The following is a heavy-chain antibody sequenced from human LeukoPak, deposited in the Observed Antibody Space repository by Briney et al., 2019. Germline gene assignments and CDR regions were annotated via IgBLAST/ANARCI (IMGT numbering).Heavy chain of an antibody. J-gene: IGHJ4*02. D-gene: IGHD5-12*01. CDR2: IWYDGSNK. Sequence: GGSLRLSCAASGFTFSSYGMHWVRQAPGKGLEWVAVIWYDGSNKYYADSVKGRFTISRDNSKSTLYLQMNSLRAEDTAVYYCARGDSGYHFLDYWGQGTLVTVSS. V-gene: IGHV3-33*01. CDR3: ARGDSGYHFLDY. CDR1: GFTFSSYG.